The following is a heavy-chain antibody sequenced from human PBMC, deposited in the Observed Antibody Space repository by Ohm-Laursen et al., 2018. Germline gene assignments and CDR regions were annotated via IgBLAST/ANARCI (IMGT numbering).Heavy chain of an antibody. Sequence: SLRLSCTAPGFTFSSYAMSWVRQAPGKGLEWVSAISGSGGSTYYADSAKGRFTISRDNSKSTLYLQMNSLRAEDTAIYYCAKVGGPLRVDRTRYFDYWGQGTLVTVSS. CDR3: AKVGGPLRVDRTRYFDY. CDR1: GFTFSSYA. V-gene: IGHV3-23*01. D-gene: IGHD1-1*01. CDR2: ISGSGGST. J-gene: IGHJ4*02.